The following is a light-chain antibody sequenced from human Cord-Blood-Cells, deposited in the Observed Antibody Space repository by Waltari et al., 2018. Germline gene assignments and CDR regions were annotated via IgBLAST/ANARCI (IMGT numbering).Light chain of an antibody. V-gene: IGLV2-23*01. J-gene: IGLJ3*02. CDR3: CSYAGSSTDWV. CDR2: EGS. CDR1: SSAVGRYNL. Sequence: QSALTQPASVSGSPGQSITISCTGTSSAVGRYNLVSWYQQHPGKAPKLMLYEGSKRPSGVSNRFSGSKSGNTASLTISGLQAEDEADYYCCSYAGSSTDWVFGGGTKLTVL.